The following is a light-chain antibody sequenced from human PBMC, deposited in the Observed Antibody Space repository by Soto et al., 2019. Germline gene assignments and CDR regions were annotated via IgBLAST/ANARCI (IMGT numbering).Light chain of an antibody. J-gene: IGLJ3*02. CDR2: DVS. CDR1: SSDVGAYKY. Sequence: QSALTQPRSVSGSPGQSVTISCTGTSSDVGAYKYVSWYQQHPGKGPKLMIYDVSERPSGVPDRFSGSKSGNTASLTISGLQAEDEADYYCCSYAGSYTWVFGGGTKLTVL. CDR3: CSYAGSYTWV. V-gene: IGLV2-11*01.